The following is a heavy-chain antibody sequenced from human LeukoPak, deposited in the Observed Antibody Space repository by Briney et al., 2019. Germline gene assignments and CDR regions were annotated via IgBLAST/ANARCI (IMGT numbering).Heavy chain of an antibody. CDR2: IYYSGST. Sequence: SETLSLTCTVSGGSISSGGYSWSWIRQHPGQGLEWIGYIYYSGSTYYNPSLKSRVTISVDTSKNQFSLKLSSVTAADTAVYYCARDRVVVVAAQYYYGMDVWGQGTTVTVSS. V-gene: IGHV4-31*03. D-gene: IGHD2-15*01. CDR3: ARDRVVVVAAQYYYGMDV. J-gene: IGHJ6*02. CDR1: GGSISSGGYS.